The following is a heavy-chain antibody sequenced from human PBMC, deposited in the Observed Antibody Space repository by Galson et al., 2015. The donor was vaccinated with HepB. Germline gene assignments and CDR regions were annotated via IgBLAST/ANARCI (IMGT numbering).Heavy chain of an antibody. V-gene: IGHV4-34*01. J-gene: IGHJ5*02. CDR1: GGSFSTYF. Sequence: LSLTCGVYGGSFSTYFWSWIRQPPGKGLEWIGEINHNGSTNYNPSLKSRVSISIDTSKNRFSLKLSSVTAADTAVYHCARAVYYDFWNGFGPWGQGTLVTVSS. CDR2: INHNGST. CDR3: ARAVYYDFWNGFGP. D-gene: IGHD3-3*01.